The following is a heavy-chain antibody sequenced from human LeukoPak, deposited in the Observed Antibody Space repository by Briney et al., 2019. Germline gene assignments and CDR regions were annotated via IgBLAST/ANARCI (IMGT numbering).Heavy chain of an antibody. CDR3: ARDNCSSTSCYYFDY. CDR2: ISSSSSYM. Sequence: GGSLRLSCAASGFTFSSYSMNWVRQAPGKGLEWVSSISSSSSYMYYADSVKGRFTISRDNAKNSLYLQMNSLRAEDTAVYYCARDNCSSTSCYYFDYWGQGTLVTVSS. CDR1: GFTFSSYS. V-gene: IGHV3-21*01. J-gene: IGHJ4*02. D-gene: IGHD2-2*01.